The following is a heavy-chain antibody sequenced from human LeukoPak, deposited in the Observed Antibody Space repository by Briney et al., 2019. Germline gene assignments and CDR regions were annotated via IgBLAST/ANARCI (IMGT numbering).Heavy chain of an antibody. Sequence: KPSETLSLTCTVSGGSISSGGYYWSWIRQPPGKGLEWIGYIYHSGSTYYNPSLKSRVTISVDRSKNQFSLKLSSVTAADTAVYYCARTAAAGTNYFDYWGQGTLVTVSS. CDR3: ARTAAAGTNYFDY. J-gene: IGHJ4*02. D-gene: IGHD6-13*01. V-gene: IGHV4-30-2*01. CDR2: IYHSGST. CDR1: GGSISSGGYY.